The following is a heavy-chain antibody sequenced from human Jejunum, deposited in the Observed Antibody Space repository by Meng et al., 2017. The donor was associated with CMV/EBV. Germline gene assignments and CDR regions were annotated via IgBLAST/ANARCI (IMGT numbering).Heavy chain of an antibody. Sequence: SGVSVSTDYRSWVRQAPGKGLEWVSSIYIGSSTDYADSVKGRFTITRDNPKNTLILQMNNLRAEDTALYYCARFSIVGRTNAFDLWGHGTRVTVSS. D-gene: IGHD1-26*01. J-gene: IGHJ3*01. CDR2: IYIGSST. CDR1: GVSVSTDY. V-gene: IGHV3-66*01. CDR3: ARFSIVGRTNAFDL.